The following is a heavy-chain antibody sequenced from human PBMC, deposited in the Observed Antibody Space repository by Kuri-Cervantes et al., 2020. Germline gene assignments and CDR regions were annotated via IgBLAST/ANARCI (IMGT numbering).Heavy chain of an antibody. V-gene: IGHV3-7*01. CDR2: IKQDGSEK. Sequence: GESRKISWAASGFTVSRYWMSWVRQAPGKGLEWVANIKQDGSEKYYVDSVKGRFTISRDNAKNSLYLQMNSLRAEDTAVYYCARDLRYCSSTSCFAFYGMDVWGQGTTVTVSS. CDR3: ARDLRYCSSTSCFAFYGMDV. CDR1: GFTVSRYW. D-gene: IGHD2-2*01. J-gene: IGHJ6*02.